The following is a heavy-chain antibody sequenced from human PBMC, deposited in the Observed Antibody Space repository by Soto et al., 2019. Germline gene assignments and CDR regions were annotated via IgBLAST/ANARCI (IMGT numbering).Heavy chain of an antibody. CDR3: RRGEVRIVMAFDI. CDR1: GFTFSSYG. Sequence: QVQLVESGGGVVQPGRSLRLSCAASGFTFSSYGMHWVRQAPGKGLEWVAVIWYDGSNKYYADSLKGRFTISRDNSKNTLHLKINRIRAEETDVYSCRRGEVRIVMAFDIWGQGAMVTVSS. J-gene: IGHJ3*02. V-gene: IGHV3-33*01. D-gene: IGHD3-10*01. CDR2: IWYDGSNK.